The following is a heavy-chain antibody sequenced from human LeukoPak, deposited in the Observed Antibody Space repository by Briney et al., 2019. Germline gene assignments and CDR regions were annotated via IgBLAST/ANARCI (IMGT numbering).Heavy chain of an antibody. D-gene: IGHD3-3*01. CDR1: GFTFSSYA. CDR2: ISGSGGST. Sequence: GGSLRLSCAASGFTFSSYAMSWVRQAPGKGLEWVSAISGSGGSTYYADSVKGRFTISRDNSKNTLYLQMNSLRAEDTAVYYCAKPESITIFGVVKLYGAFDIWGQGTMVTVSS. V-gene: IGHV3-23*01. CDR3: AKPESITIFGVVKLYGAFDI. J-gene: IGHJ3*02.